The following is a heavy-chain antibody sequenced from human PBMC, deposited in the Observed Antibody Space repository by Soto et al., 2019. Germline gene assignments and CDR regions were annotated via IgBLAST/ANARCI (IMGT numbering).Heavy chain of an antibody. CDR1: GGSIDTYY. J-gene: IGHJ4*02. D-gene: IGHD1-20*01. V-gene: IGHV4-59*01. CDR2: IYYSGST. Sequence: PSETLSLTYTVSGGSIDTYYWSWIRQPPGKGLEWIGYIYYSGSTNYNPSLKSRVTMSVDTSKNQFSLKLTSVTAADTAVYYCATEYNWTVAFEFWGRGTLVTVSS. CDR3: ATEYNWTVAFEF.